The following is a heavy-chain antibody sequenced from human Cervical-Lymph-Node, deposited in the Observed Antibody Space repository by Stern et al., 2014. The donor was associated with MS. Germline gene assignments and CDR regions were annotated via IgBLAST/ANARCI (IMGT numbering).Heavy chain of an antibody. J-gene: IGHJ4*02. Sequence: QVQLGQSGAEVKRPGASVKVSCKASGYPFTNYYVHWVRQAPGQGLERMGIIKPSGSITTYEQKFEDRLTLSRDTSTTTVYLELSGLTSEDTAVYYCVRGSYTWELPQSLEYWGQGSLVTVSS. CDR2: IKPSGSIT. CDR3: VRGSYTWELPQSLEY. D-gene: IGHD1-26*01. V-gene: IGHV1-46*03. CDR1: GYPFTNYY.